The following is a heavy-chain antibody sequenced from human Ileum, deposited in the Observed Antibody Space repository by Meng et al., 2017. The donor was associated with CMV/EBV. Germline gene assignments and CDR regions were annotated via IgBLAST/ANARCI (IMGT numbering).Heavy chain of an antibody. CDR3: TSITMVRGAMGYFDY. Sequence: SGYTFTSYYMHWVRQAPGQGLEWMGIINPSGGSTSYAQKFHGRVTMTRDTSTSTVYMELSSLRSEDTAVYYCTSITMVRGAMGYFDYWGQGTLVTVSS. V-gene: IGHV1-46*01. J-gene: IGHJ4*02. CDR1: GYTFTSYY. D-gene: IGHD3-10*01. CDR2: INPSGGST.